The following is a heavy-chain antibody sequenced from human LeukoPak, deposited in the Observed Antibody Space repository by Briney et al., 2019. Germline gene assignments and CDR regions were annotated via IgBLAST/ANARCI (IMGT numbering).Heavy chain of an antibody. CDR2: ISTTDDT. D-gene: IGHD1-26*01. J-gene: IGHJ4*02. Sequence: PGGSLRLSCAASGFTFSTYDMHWVRHATGKGLEWVSAISTTDDTYYPGSVKGRFTISRENAKSSLYLQMNSLRAEDTAVYYRARGRSGSYFDSWGQGTLVAVSS. CDR1: GFTFSTYD. V-gene: IGHV3-13*04. CDR3: ARGRSGSYFDS.